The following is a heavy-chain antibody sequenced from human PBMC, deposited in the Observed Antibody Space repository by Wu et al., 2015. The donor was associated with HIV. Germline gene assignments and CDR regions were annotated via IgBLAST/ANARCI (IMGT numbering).Heavy chain of an antibody. CDR3: ARDLFFGESNFYYLDY. CDR2: ISAYNGNT. D-gene: IGHD3-16*01. V-gene: IGHV1-18*01. Sequence: QVQLVQSGAEVKKPGASVKVSCKASGYTFTNYGISWVRQAPGQGLEWMGWISAYNGNTNYAQKVQGRVTMTTDTSTSTAYMELRSLRSDDTAVYYCARDLFFGESNFYYLDYWGQGTLVTVSS. J-gene: IGHJ4*02. CDR1: GYTFTNYG.